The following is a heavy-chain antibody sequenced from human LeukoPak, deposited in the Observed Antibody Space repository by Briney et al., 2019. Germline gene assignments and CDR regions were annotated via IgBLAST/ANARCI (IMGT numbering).Heavy chain of an antibody. J-gene: IGHJ5*02. CDR2: ISYDGSNK. D-gene: IGHD3-3*01. CDR1: GFTFSSYA. V-gene: IGHV3-30-3*01. CDR3: ARNARRVYYDFWSGYPDNWFDP. Sequence: GGSLRLSCAASGFTFSSYAMHWVRQAPGKGLEWVAVISYDGSNKYYADSVKGRFTISRDNSKNTPYLQMNSLRAEDTAVYYCARNARRVYYDFWSGYPDNWFDPWGQGTLVTVSS.